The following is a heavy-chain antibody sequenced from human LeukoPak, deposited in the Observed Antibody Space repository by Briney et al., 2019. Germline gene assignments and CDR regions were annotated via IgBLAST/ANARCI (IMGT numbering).Heavy chain of an antibody. CDR3: ARQFSGFHYYFDY. V-gene: IGHV5-51*01. CDR2: IYPGDSDT. Sequence: GESLKISCKGSGSIFTNYWIGWVRQLPGKGLEWIGIIYPGDSDTRYSPSFQGQVTISADKSISTAYLQWSSLKASDTAMYYCARQFSGFHYYFDYWGQGTLVTVSS. D-gene: IGHD5-12*01. CDR1: GSIFTNYW. J-gene: IGHJ4*02.